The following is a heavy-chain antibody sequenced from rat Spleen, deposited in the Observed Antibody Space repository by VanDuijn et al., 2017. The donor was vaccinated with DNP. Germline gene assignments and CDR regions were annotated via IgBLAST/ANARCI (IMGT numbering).Heavy chain of an antibody. CDR2: ISYDGGIT. CDR3: ATSSYFGYDYGFAY. J-gene: IGHJ3*01. V-gene: IGHV5-20*01. CDR1: GFTFTDYY. D-gene: IGHD1-7*01. Sequence: EVQLVESGGGLVQPGRSLKLSCAASGFTFTDYYMAWVRQAPTEGLELVAYISYDGGITNYGDSVKGRFTISRDNAKSTLYLQMDSLRSEDTATYYCATSSYFGYDYGFAYWGQGTLVTVSS.